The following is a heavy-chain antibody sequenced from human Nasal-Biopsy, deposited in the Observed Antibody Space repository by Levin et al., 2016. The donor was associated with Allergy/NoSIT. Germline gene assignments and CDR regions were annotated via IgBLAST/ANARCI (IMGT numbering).Heavy chain of an antibody. Sequence: SETLSLTCSVSGGSINTYAYSWIRQPPGEGLQWIGYIFSNGHSDFNPSLKSRVTMSVETSNNQFSLRLSSVTAADTAVYYCARYYCPNGVCYHFDYWGQGILVTVSS. CDR3: ARYYCPNGVCYHFDY. V-gene: IGHV4-59*13. J-gene: IGHJ4*02. D-gene: IGHD2-8*01. CDR1: GGSINTYA. CDR2: IFSNGHS.